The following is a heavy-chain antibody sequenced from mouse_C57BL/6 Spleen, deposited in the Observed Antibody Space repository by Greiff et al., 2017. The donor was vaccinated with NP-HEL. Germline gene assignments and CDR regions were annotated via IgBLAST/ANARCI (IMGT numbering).Heavy chain of an antibody. Sequence: QVQLQQPVAGLVRPGSSVTLSCKASGYTFSIYWMPRVMQRPIPGLEWIGNIDPSDSGTPSTQTFTGNATLTVDKSCSTDDMQISSLTSDDSAVYYCARTAYGCYYGYFDVWGTGTKGTGSS. J-gene: IGHJ1*03. V-gene: IGHV1-52*01. CDR3: ARTAYGCYYGYFDV. CDR2: IDPSDSGT. D-gene: IGHD2-2*01. CDR1: GYTFSIYW.